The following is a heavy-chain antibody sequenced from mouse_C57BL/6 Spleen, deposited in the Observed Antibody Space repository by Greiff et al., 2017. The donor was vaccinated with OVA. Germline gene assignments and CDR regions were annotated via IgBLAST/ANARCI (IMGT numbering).Heavy chain of an antibody. Sequence: VQLQQPGAELVRPGSSVKLSCKASGYTFTSYWMDWVKQRPGQGLEWIGNIYPSDSETHYNQKFKDKATLTVDKSSSTAYMQLSSLTSEDAAVYYCAREGLEAMDYWGQGTSVTVSS. CDR3: AREGLEAMDY. CDR2: IYPSDSET. J-gene: IGHJ4*01. CDR1: GYTFTSYW. V-gene: IGHV1-61*01. D-gene: IGHD2-4*01.